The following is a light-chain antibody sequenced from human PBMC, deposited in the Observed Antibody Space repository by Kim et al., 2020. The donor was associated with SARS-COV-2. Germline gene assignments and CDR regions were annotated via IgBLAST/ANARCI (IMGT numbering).Light chain of an antibody. V-gene: IGLV2-8*01. CDR2: EVT. CDR3: CSYARTSYV. Sequence: PGQSVTISCTGSSSDIGAYENVSWYQQHPGKAPKLLISEVTKRSSGVPDRFSGSKSGNTASLTVSGLQVEDEADYYCCSYARTSYVFGTGTKSPS. J-gene: IGLJ1*01. CDR1: SSDIGAYEN.